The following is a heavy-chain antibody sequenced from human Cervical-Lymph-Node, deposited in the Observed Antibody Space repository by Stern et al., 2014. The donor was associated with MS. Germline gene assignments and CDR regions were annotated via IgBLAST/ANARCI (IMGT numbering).Heavy chain of an antibody. D-gene: IGHD2-2*01. Sequence: VQLLESGGGVVQPGRSLRLACAGSGFTFSKYAMHWVRQAPGKGLEWVAVISHDGSNNYYGESVQGRFAISRDNSKSTLFLQMNGLRLEDTAMYYCAREQLGPCWDTVVVPDALRHWGLGTLVTVSS. V-gene: IGHV3-30*01. J-gene: IGHJ4*02. CDR3: AREQLGPCWDTVVVPDALRH. CDR1: GFTFSKYA. CDR2: ISHDGSNN.